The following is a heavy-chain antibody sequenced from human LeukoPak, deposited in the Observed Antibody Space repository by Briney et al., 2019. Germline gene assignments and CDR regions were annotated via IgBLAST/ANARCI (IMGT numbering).Heavy chain of an antibody. J-gene: IGHJ4*02. V-gene: IGHV3-23*01. CDR2: ISGGGDIT. CDR1: GFTFSSYA. Sequence: PGGSLRLSCAASGFTFSSYAMSWVRQAPGKGLEWVSAISGGGDITYYADSVTGRFTISRDSSKDTLFLQMHSLRPGDTAVYYCVREDTPATANYWGQGTLVTISS. D-gene: IGHD2-21*02. CDR3: VREDTPATANY.